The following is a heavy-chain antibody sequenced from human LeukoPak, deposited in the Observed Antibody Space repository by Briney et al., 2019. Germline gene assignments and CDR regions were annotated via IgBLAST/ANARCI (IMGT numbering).Heavy chain of an antibody. CDR3: ARSGYSYGYGYYYYYMDV. D-gene: IGHD5-18*01. CDR1: GGSFSGHY. Sequence: SETLSLTCAVSGGSFSGHYWNWIRQPPGKGLEWIGEINHGGSTNYNPSLKSRVTISVDTSKNQFSLKLSSVTAADTAVYYCARSGYSYGYGYYYYYMDVWGKGTTVTVSS. J-gene: IGHJ6*03. V-gene: IGHV4-34*01. CDR2: INHGGST.